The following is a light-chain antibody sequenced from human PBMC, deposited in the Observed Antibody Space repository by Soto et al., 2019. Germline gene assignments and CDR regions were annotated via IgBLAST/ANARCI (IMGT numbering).Light chain of an antibody. CDR3: QQYGSSPPTS. CDR2: GAS. Sequence: EIVLTQSPGTLSLSPGERATLSCRASQSVSSSYLAWYQQKPGQAPRLLIYGASSRATGIPDRFSGSASGTDFTLTISTLEPEDFGVYYCQQYGSSPPTSFGHGTRLEIK. CDR1: QSVSSSY. V-gene: IGKV3-20*01. J-gene: IGKJ5*01.